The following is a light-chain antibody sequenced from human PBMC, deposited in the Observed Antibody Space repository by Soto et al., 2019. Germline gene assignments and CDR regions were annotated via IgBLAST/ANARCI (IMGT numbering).Light chain of an antibody. CDR1: QGVLNS. CDR2: SIS. Sequence: IHVTQSPSILSASVGDSVTITCRTSQGVLNSFAWYQQKSGKAPRLLIYSISSLKSGVPSRFSGSGSGAEFTLTITNLQPEDFATYFCQQLYTYPHTFGLGPQLQI. J-gene: IGKJ2*01. CDR3: QQLYTYPHT. V-gene: IGKV1-9*01.